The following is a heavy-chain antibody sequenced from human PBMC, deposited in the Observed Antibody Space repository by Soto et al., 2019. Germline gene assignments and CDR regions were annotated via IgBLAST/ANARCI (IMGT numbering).Heavy chain of an antibody. CDR1: GYTFIGYY. J-gene: IGHJ6*02. D-gene: IGHD3-10*01. V-gene: IGHV1-2*04. Sequence: GASVKVSCKASGYTFIGYYIHWVRQAPGQGLEWMGWINPNSGGTNYAQRFQGWVTMTRDRSISTAYMELSRLKSDDTAVYYCARVGGGLASLGYYGMDVWGQGPTVTVYS. CDR2: INPNSGGT. CDR3: ARVGGGLASLGYYGMDV.